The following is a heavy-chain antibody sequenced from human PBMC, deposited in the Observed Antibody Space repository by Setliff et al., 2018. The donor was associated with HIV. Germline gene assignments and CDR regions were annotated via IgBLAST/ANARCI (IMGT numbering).Heavy chain of an antibody. CDR3: SRYYFGSASRNFYQFMDV. CDR2: IYASGNT. D-gene: IGHD3-10*01. Sequence: LSLTCYVTDDPISSYYWSWVRQPAGKGLEWIGRIYASGNTNYNPSLKGRVTISIDTSKNQFSLRLTSVTAADTAVYYCSRYYFGSASRNFYQFMDVWGKGTTVTVSS. V-gene: IGHV4-4*07. J-gene: IGHJ6*03. CDR1: DDPISSYY.